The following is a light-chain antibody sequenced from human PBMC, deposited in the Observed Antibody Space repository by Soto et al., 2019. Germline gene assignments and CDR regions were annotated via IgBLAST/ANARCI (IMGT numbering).Light chain of an antibody. V-gene: IGKV4-1*01. CDR1: QDILYSTNNKSY. CDR2: WAS. CDR3: QQYYNAPLT. Sequence: DIVLTQSPDSLAVSLGERATINCKSSQDILYSTNNKSYLAWYQLRRGHAPKRLFYWASTRESGVPDRFSGSGSGTDFTLTINSLQAEDVATYYCQQYYNAPLTFGGGTSVELK. J-gene: IGKJ4*01.